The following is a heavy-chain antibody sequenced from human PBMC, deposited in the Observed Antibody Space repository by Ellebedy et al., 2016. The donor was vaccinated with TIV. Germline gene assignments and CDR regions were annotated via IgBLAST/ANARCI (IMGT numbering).Heavy chain of an antibody. J-gene: IGHJ4*02. D-gene: IGHD3-22*01. CDR2: INPTTGNS. V-gene: IGHV1-46*01. Sequence: ASVKVSCKASGYTFTSYYFYWVRQAPGQGLEWMGIINPTTGNSNYAQKFQGRVTMARDTSTSTVYMELSSLRSEDTAVYHCARGDNYYYDSSGYYYTYWGQGTLVTVSS. CDR3: ARGDNYYYDSSGYYYTY. CDR1: GYTFTSYY.